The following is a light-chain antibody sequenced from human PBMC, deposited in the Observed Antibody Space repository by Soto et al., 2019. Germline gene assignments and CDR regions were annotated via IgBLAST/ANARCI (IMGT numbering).Light chain of an antibody. CDR1: QSIDSW. CDR2: KAS. CDR3: QQYNSYPRT. Sequence: DIQMTQSPSTLSASVGDRGTITCRASQSIDSWLAWYQQKPGKAPNLLIYKASSLESGVPSRFSGSRSGTEFTLTISSLQPDDFATYYCQQYNSYPRTFGQGTKVEVK. J-gene: IGKJ1*01. V-gene: IGKV1-5*03.